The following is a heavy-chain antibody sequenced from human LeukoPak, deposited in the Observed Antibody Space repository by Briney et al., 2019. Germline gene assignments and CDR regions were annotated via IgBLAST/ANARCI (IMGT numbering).Heavy chain of an antibody. D-gene: IGHD3-10*01. CDR3: ASAPHFYGSGNNAFDI. V-gene: IGHV4-30-4*08. CDR2: IYYSGST. CDR1: GGSISSGDYY. J-gene: IGHJ3*02. Sequence: SETLSLTCTVSGGSISSGDYYWSWIRQPPGKGLEWIGYIYYSGSTYYNPSLKSRVTISVDTSKNQFSLKLSSVTAADTAVYYCASAPHFYGSGNNAFDIWGQGTMVTVSS.